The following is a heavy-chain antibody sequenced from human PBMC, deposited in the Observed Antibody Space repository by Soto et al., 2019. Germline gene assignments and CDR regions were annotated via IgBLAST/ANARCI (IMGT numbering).Heavy chain of an antibody. D-gene: IGHD1-26*01. J-gene: IGHJ6*02. CDR3: ATTGMGLTLYYYYHGMDV. CDR1: GFTVSTNY. CDR2: MFYGGST. Sequence: EVQLVESGGGLVQPGGSLRLSCAASGFTVSTNYMTWVRQAPGKGLEWVSVMFYGGSTYYAASVKGRFTISRDDSKNTLYLQSNSLRAEDTAVYYGATTGMGLTLYYYYHGMDVWGQGTTVTVSS. V-gene: IGHV3-66*01.